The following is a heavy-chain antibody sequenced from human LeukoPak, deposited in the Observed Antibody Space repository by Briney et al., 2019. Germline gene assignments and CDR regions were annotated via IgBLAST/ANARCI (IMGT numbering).Heavy chain of an antibody. D-gene: IGHD3-10*01. CDR2: IYYSGGNT. Sequence: GGSLRLSCAASGFMFSNFAMSWVRQAPGKGLEWVSTIYYSGGNTYSADSVKGRFTISRDNSKNTLYLQMNSLRAEDTAVYYCAKNYYGSGSYYNVFDYWGQGTLVTVSS. CDR3: AKNYYGSGSYYNVFDY. J-gene: IGHJ4*02. V-gene: IGHV3-23*01. CDR1: GFMFSNFA.